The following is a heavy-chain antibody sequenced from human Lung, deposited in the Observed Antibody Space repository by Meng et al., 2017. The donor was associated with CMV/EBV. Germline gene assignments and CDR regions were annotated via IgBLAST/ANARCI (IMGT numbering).Heavy chain of an antibody. Sequence: VQLVQSGAEVKRPGASVKISCQASGYSFSGFYLNWARQAPGHGLEWLGRVNPISDDTHLAQKFEGRITVTRGATINTAFMELPRLRPDDTAVYYCAKSSDNGWSSWGPGTLVTVSS. J-gene: IGHJ4*01. CDR1: GYSFSGFY. CDR2: VNPISDDT. CDR3: AKSSDNGWSS. V-gene: IGHV1-2*06. D-gene: IGHD6-19*01.